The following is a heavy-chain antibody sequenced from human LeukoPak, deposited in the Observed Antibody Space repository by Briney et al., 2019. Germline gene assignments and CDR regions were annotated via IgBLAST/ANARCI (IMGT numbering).Heavy chain of an antibody. J-gene: IGHJ4*02. Sequence: ASVKVSCKASAYIXTRYHIHWVRQAPGQGLEWMGIINRSGGGTSYAQKFQGRVTMTSDTPTSTVYMELSSLRSEDTAVYYCAAADATTESGFDYWGQGTLVTVSS. CDR2: INRSGGGT. V-gene: IGHV1-46*01. D-gene: IGHD4-17*01. CDR1: AYIXTRYH. CDR3: AAADATTESGFDY.